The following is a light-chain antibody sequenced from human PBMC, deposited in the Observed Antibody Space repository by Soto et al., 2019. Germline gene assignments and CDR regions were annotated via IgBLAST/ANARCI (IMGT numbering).Light chain of an antibody. J-gene: IGKJ1*01. CDR3: QQYNNWPPWT. CDR2: ATV. CDR1: QFVSSTY. V-gene: IGKV3-20*01. Sequence: EVVLTQSPGTLSLSPGERATLSCRASQFVSSTYFAWYQQKAGQAPRLLIYATVTRATGIPDRFSGSVSGTDVTLTISRLEPEDSAVYYCQQYNNWPPWTFGQGTKVEIK.